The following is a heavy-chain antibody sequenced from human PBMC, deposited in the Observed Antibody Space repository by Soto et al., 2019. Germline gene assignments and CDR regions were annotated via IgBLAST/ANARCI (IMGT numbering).Heavy chain of an antibody. CDR3: ARSYGSCFDY. J-gene: IGHJ4*02. D-gene: IGHD2-15*01. CDR1: GGSISSYY. V-gene: IGHV4-59*08. Sequence: QVQLQESGPGLVKPSETLSLTCTVSGGSISSYYWSWIRQPPGKGLEWIGYIYYSGSTNYNPSLKSRVTISVDTSKHWFSLKLSSVTAAETAVYYCARSYGSCFDYWGQGNLVTVSS. CDR2: IYYSGST.